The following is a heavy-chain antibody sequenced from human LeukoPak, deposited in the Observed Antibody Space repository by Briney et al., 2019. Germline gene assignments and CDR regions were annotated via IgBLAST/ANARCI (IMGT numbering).Heavy chain of an antibody. CDR2: IYYSGST. Sequence: SETLSLTCTVSGGSISSYYWSWIRQPPGKGLEWIGYIYYSGSTNYNPSLKSRVTISVDTSKNQFSLKLSSVTAADTAVYYCARGGLRSSWYAEYSQHWGQGTLVTVSS. CDR3: ARGGLRSSWYAEYSQH. J-gene: IGHJ1*01. V-gene: IGHV4-59*01. CDR1: GGSISSYY. D-gene: IGHD6-13*01.